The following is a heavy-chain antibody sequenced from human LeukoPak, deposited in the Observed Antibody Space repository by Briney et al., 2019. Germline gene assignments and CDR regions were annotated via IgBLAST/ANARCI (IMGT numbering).Heavy chain of an antibody. V-gene: IGHV1-18*04. D-gene: IGHD1-26*01. CDR1: GYTFTSYG. CDR3: ARDRWWELPYPTFDY. J-gene: IGHJ4*02. Sequence: ASVKVSCKASGYTFTSYGISWVRQAPGQGLEWMGWISVYNGNTKYAQNLQGRVTMTTDTSTSTAYMELRSLRSDDTAVYYCARDRWWELPYPTFDYWGQGTLVTVSP. CDR2: ISVYNGNT.